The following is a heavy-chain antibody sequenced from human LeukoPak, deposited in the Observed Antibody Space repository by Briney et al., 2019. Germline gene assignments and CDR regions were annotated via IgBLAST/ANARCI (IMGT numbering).Heavy chain of an antibody. V-gene: IGHV3-30*18. J-gene: IGHJ4*02. CDR1: GCTFSSYG. Sequence: GRSLRLSCAASGCTFSSYGMHWVRQAPGKGLEWVAVISYDGSNKYYADSVKGRFTISRDNSKNTLYLQMNSLRAEDTAVYYCAKSKIAALNDYFDYWGQGTLVTVSS. D-gene: IGHD6-13*01. CDR3: AKSKIAALNDYFDY. CDR2: ISYDGSNK.